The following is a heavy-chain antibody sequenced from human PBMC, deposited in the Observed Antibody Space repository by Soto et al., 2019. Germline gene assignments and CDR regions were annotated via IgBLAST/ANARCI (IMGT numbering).Heavy chain of an antibody. D-gene: IGHD6-19*01. CDR1: GCNFSSFG. CDR2: MSYDGSSK. V-gene: IGHV3-30*18. Sequence: QVQLVESGGGVVQPGSSLRLSCAASGCNFSSFGMHWFRQAPGKGLEWVALMSYDGSSKYYQDSLKGRFTISRDKSKNTLYLQMSSLRVEDTAVYYCAKDRGWSSADLEYWGQGTLVTVSS. CDR3: AKDRGWSSADLEY. J-gene: IGHJ4*02.